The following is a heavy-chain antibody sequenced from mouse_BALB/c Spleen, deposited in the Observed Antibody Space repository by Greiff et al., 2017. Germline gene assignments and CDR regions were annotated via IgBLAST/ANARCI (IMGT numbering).Heavy chain of an antibody. V-gene: IGHV14-3*02. CDR2: IDPANGNT. Sequence: VQLQQSGAELVKPGASVKLSCTASGFNIKDTYMHWVKQRPEQGLEWIGRIDPANGNTKYDPKFQGKATITADTSSNTTYLQLSILTSEDTAVYYCAAYGNYAYWGQGTLVTVSA. D-gene: IGHD2-10*02. J-gene: IGHJ3*01. CDR1: GFNIKDTY. CDR3: AAYGNYAY.